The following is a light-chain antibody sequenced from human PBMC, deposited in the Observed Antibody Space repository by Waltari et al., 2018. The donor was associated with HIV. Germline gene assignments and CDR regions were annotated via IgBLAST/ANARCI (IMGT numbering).Light chain of an antibody. Sequence: SYVLTQAPSVSVAPGQTARITCGGKNIGRKSVHWYQQKSGQAAVLVVYDDSDRPSGIPERFSGSNSGNAATLTLSRVEAGDEADYYCQVWDGSSEHPGPVFGGGTQLTVL. CDR3: QVWDGSSEHPGPV. CDR1: NIGRKS. V-gene: IGLV3-21*02. J-gene: IGLJ7*01. CDR2: DDS.